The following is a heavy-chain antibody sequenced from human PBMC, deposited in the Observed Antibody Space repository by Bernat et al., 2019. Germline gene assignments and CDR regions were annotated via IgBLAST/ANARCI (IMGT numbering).Heavy chain of an antibody. J-gene: IGHJ6*02. V-gene: IGHV4-31*03. CDR1: GGSLSSGGYY. D-gene: IGHD3-10*01. CDR3: ARDTMVRGVTSNYYGMDV. CDR2: IYYSGST. Sequence: QVQLQESGPGLVKPSQTLSLTCTVSGGSLSSGGYYWSWIRQPPGKGLEWIGYIYYSGSTYYNPSLKSRVTISVDTSKNQFSLKLSSVTAADTAVYYCARDTMVRGVTSNYYGMDVWGQGTTVTVSS.